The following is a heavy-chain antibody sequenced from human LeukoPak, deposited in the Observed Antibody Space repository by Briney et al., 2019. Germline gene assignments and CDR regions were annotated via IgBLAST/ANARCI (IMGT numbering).Heavy chain of an antibody. D-gene: IGHD2-2*01. Sequence: PGRSLRLSCAGSGFTFDDYGMHWVRQAPGKGLEWVSGISWNSGSIGYADSVKGRFTISRDNAKNSLYLQMNSLRTEDTALYYCAKSSVTRYCSSTSCKHFDFWGQGTLVTVSS. CDR2: ISWNSGSI. CDR3: AKSSVTRYCSSTSCKHFDF. J-gene: IGHJ4*02. CDR1: GFTFDDYG. V-gene: IGHV3-9*01.